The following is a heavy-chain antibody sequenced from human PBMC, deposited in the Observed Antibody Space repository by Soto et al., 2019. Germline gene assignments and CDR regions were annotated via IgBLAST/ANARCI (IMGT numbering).Heavy chain of an antibody. V-gene: IGHV1-8*01. Sequence: QAQLVQSGAEVKKPGASVKVSCKTSGYTFSTYDINWVRQAPGQGLEWMGWMNPNTGNTGYAQKFRGRVTLTRNTSISTAYMELMSLKTEDTAVYFCARRKERSGPNYFDYWGQGTLVTVSS. CDR2: MNPNTGNT. D-gene: IGHD6-25*01. CDR3: ARRKERSGPNYFDY. CDR1: GYTFSTYD. J-gene: IGHJ4*02.